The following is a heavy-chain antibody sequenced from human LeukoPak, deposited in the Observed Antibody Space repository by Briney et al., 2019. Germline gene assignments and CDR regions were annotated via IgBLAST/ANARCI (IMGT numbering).Heavy chain of an antibody. CDR1: GFTFSDYY. J-gene: IGHJ2*01. Sequence: GSLRLSCAASGFTFSDYYMSWIRQAPGKGLEWVSYISSSGSTIYYADSVKGRFTISRDNAKNSLYLQMNSLRAEDTAVYYCARSGDFWSGYYWGTYWYFDLWGRGTLVTVSS. CDR2: ISSSGSTI. V-gene: IGHV3-11*01. CDR3: ARSGDFWSGYYWGTYWYFDL. D-gene: IGHD3-3*01.